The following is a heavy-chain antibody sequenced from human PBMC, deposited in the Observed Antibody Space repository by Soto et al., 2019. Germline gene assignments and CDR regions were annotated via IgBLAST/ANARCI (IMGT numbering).Heavy chain of an antibody. CDR2: IYDNGAT. Sequence: SETLSLTCTVSGDSVSSGSYYWNWVRRPPGKGLEWIGYIYDNGATYYNPSLESRVTISMDTSKNQFSLKLTSVTTTDTAMYYCARGTSWLYWYFDLWGRGSLVTVSS. CDR3: ARGTSWLYWYFDL. J-gene: IGHJ2*01. D-gene: IGHD6-13*01. CDR1: GDSVSSGSYY. V-gene: IGHV4-61*01.